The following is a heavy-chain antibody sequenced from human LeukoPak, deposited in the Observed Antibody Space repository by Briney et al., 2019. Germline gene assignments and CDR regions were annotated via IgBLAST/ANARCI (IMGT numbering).Heavy chain of an antibody. Sequence: PSETLSLTCTVSGGSISSGGYYWSWIRQHPGKGLEWIGYIYHSGSTYYNPSLKSRVTISVDTSKNQFSLKLSSVTAADTAVYYCARLAVPAALFDPWGQGTLVTVSS. D-gene: IGHD2-2*01. CDR3: ARLAVPAALFDP. CDR2: IYHSGST. J-gene: IGHJ5*02. CDR1: GGSISSGGYY. V-gene: IGHV4-31*03.